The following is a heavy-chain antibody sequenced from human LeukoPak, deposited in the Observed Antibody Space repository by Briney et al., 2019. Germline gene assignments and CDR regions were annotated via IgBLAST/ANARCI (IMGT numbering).Heavy chain of an antibody. CDR3: ARGPRCTSCLRWFDP. CDR1: GGSFSGYY. J-gene: IGHJ5*02. D-gene: IGHD2-2*01. V-gene: IGHV4-34*01. CDR2: INHSGST. Sequence: SETLSLTCAVYGGSFSGYYWSWIRQPPGEGLEWIGEINHSGSTNYNPSLKSRVAISVDTSKNQFSLKLSSVTAADTAVYYCARGPRCTSCLRWFDPWGQGTLVTVSS.